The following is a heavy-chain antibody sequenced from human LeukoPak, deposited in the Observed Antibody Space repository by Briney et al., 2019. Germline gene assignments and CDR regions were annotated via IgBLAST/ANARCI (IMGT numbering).Heavy chain of an antibody. CDR2: IYTDGST. V-gene: IGHV4-4*07. Sequence: PSETLSLTCTVSGGSISGYYWTWIRQPAGKGLEWVVRIYTDGSTDYNPSLKSRVTMSIDTSKSQFSLKLSSVTAADTAVYYCAKVYSRNNVFDPWGQGTLVTVSS. J-gene: IGHJ5*02. CDR1: GGSISGYY. CDR3: AKVYSRNNVFDP. D-gene: IGHD1/OR15-1a*01.